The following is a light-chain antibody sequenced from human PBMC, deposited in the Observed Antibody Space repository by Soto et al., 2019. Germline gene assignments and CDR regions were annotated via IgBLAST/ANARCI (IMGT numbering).Light chain of an antibody. J-gene: IGKJ4*01. CDR2: DAS. V-gene: IGKV1-5*01. CDR1: QSISSW. Sequence: DIQMTQSPSTLSASVGDRVTITCRASQSISSWLAWYQQKPGKAPKLQIYDASSLESGVPSRFSGSVFGTEFTLTFSRLQPDDFATYYCQQYNSYSGFGGGTKVEIK. CDR3: QQYNSYSG.